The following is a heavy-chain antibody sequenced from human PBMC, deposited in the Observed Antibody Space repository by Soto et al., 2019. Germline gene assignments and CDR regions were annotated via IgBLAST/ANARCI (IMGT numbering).Heavy chain of an antibody. J-gene: IGHJ6*02. CDR2: INGDGRST. CDR3: VRGAASYGGIAGSMEV. V-gene: IGHV3-74*01. CDR1: GFTFSNYW. D-gene: IGHD2-21*01. Sequence: PGGSLRLSCAASGFTFSNYWMHWVRQAPGKGLVWVSRINGDGRSTSYADSVKGRFTISRDNAKNTLYLQMNSLRAEDTAVYYCVRGAASYGGIAGSMEVWGQGATVTVSS.